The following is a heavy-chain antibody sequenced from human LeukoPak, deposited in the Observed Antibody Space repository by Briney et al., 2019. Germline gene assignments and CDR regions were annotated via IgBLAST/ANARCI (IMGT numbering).Heavy chain of an antibody. V-gene: IGHV3-21*01. CDR2: ITGDSKYI. J-gene: IGHJ4*02. CDR1: GFTFSSYS. CDR3: ARDFDYGGY. Sequence: GGSLRLSCAASGFTFSSYSMNWVRQAPGKGLEWVSSITGDSKYIYYADSVRGRFAISRDNAKNSLYLQMNSLRAEDTAVYYCARDFDYGGYWGQGTLVTVSS.